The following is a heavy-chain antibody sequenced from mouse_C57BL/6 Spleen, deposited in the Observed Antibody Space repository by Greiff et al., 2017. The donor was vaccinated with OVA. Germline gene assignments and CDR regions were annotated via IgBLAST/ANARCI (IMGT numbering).Heavy chain of an antibody. D-gene: IGHD4-1*01. J-gene: IGHJ3*01. CDR3: VEGTGGFAY. Sequence: EVQLVESGGGLVQPKGSLKLSCAASGFSFNTYAMNWVRQAPGKGLEWVARIRSKSNNYATYYADSVKDRFTISRDDSESMLYLQMNNLKSEDTAMYYCVEGTGGFAYWGQGTLVTVSA. CDR2: IRSKSNNYAT. V-gene: IGHV10-1*01. CDR1: GFSFNTYA.